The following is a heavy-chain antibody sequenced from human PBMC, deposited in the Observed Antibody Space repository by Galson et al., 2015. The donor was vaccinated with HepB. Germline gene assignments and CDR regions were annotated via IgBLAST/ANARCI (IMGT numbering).Heavy chain of an antibody. CDR2: INHSGST. CDR3: ARGPELGYCSGGSCYSGFDY. CDR1: GGSFSGYY. Sequence: ETLSLTCAVYGGSFSGYYWSWIRQPPGKGLEWIGEINHSGSTNYNPSLKSRVTISVDTSKNQFSLKLSSVTAADTAVYYCARGPELGYCSGGSCYSGFDYWGQGTLVTVSS. J-gene: IGHJ4*02. V-gene: IGHV4-34*01. D-gene: IGHD2-15*01.